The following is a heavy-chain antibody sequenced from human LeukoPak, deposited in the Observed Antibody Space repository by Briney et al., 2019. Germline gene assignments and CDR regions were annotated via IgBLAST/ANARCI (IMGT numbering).Heavy chain of an antibody. J-gene: IGHJ6*02. CDR2: IYTSGST. CDR3: ARASSSWFSGMDV. CDR1: GGSISSSSYY. V-gene: IGHV4-61*02. D-gene: IGHD6-13*01. Sequence: PSETLSLTCTVSGGSISSSSYYWGWIRQPAGKGLEWIGRIYTSGSTNYNPSLKSRVTMSVDTSKNQFSLKLSSVTAADTAVYYCARASSSWFSGMDVWGQGTTVTVSS.